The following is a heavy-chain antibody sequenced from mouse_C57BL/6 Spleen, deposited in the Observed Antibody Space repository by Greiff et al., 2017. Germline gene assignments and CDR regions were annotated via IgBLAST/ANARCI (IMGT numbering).Heavy chain of an antibody. Sequence: QVHVMQSGAELVRPGPSVKVSCKASGYAFTTSLIEWVKRRPGPGLEWIGVINPGSGGTNYNETFKGKATLTADKSSSTAYMQLSSLTTEDSAVYVCARWTYYSNYVDYWGQGTTLTVSS. V-gene: IGHV1-54*01. CDR3: ARWTYYSNYVDY. J-gene: IGHJ2*01. D-gene: IGHD2-5*01. CDR2: INPGSGGT. CDR1: GYAFTTSL.